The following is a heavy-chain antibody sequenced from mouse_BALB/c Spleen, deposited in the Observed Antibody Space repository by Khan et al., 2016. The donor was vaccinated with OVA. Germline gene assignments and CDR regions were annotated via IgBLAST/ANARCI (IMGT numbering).Heavy chain of an antibody. CDR3: ARGDYDYAWFTY. Sequence: EVQLQESGPGLVKPSQSLSLTCTVTGYSITSDYAWNWIRQFPGNKLEWMGYISNSGSTTYNPSLKSRISITRDTSTNQSFLQLKSVTTEDTAKFYCARGDYDYAWFTYWGQGTLVTVSA. D-gene: IGHD2-4*01. CDR2: ISNSGST. J-gene: IGHJ3*01. CDR1: GYSITSDYA. V-gene: IGHV3-2*02.